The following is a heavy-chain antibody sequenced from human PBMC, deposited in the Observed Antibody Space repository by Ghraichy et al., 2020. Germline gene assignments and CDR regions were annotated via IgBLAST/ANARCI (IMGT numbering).Heavy chain of an antibody. V-gene: IGHV1-3*01. Sequence: ASVKVSCKASGYTFTSYAMHWVRQAPGQRLEWMGWINAGNGNTKYSQKFQGRVTITRDTSASTAYMELSSLRSEDTAVYYCAVINYGDYVFGGYLTGLYWGQGTLVTVSS. CDR2: INAGNGNT. J-gene: IGHJ4*02. CDR1: GYTFTSYA. CDR3: AVINYGDYVFGGYLTGLY. D-gene: IGHD4-17*01.